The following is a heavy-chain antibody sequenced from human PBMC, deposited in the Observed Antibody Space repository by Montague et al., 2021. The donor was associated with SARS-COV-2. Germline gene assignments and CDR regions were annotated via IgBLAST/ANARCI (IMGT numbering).Heavy chain of an antibody. J-gene: IGHJ4*02. CDR2: IGHTGSF. D-gene: IGHD3-3*01. V-gene: IGHV4-34*01. CDR3: ARGGTERSTTFGVVFFPLLDS. Sequence: SETLSLTCAVYGWSLSGHSWSWVRQAPEKGLEWIGDIGHTGSFKYNPSLKSRVTMSIDAAKNQFSLRMTSVTAADTSIYYCARGGTERSTTFGVVFFPLLDSWGQGTLVTVSS. CDR1: GWSLSGHS.